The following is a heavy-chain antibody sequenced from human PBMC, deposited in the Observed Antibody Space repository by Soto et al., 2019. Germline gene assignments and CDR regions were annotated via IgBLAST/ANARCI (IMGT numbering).Heavy chain of an antibody. CDR1: GFTFTSSS. D-gene: IGHD6-13*01. Sequence: PGGSLRLSCVASGFTFTSSSMHWVRQAPGKGLEWVAYVSIDGNTKYYADSVKGRFTVSRDNSKNTVFLQINSLRPEDTAVYYCARVAAAVPRASDYWGQGTLVTVSS. J-gene: IGHJ4*02. V-gene: IGHV3-30*01. CDR3: ARVAAAVPRASDY. CDR2: VSIDGNTK.